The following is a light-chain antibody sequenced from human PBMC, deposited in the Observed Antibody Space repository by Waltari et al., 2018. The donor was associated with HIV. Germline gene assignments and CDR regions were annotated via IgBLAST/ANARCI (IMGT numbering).Light chain of an antibody. CDR1: QSISSY. CDR3: QQSYSTLMLT. Sequence: DIQMTHSPSSLSASVGARVTITCRASQSISSYLNWYQQKPGKAPKLLIYAASSLQSGVPSRFSGSGSGTDFTLTISSLQPEDFATYYCQQSYSTLMLTFGGGTKVEIK. CDR2: AAS. V-gene: IGKV1-39*01. J-gene: IGKJ4*01.